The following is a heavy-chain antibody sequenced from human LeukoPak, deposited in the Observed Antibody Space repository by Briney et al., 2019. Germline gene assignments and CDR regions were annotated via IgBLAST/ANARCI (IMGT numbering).Heavy chain of an antibody. CDR2: ISGSGGST. V-gene: IGHV3-23*01. CDR3: AKSGYSGSWYGNYMDV. Sequence: GGSLRLSCAASGFTFSSYEMNWVRQAPGKGLEWVSAISGSGGSTYYADSVKGRFTISRDNSKNTLYLQMNSLRAEDTAVYYCAKSGYSGSWYGNYMDVWGKGTTVTVSS. CDR1: GFTFSSYE. J-gene: IGHJ6*03. D-gene: IGHD6-13*01.